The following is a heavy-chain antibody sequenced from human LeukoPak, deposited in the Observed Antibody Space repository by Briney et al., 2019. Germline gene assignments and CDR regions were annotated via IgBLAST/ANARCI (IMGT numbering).Heavy chain of an antibody. CDR3: TTTKLLWFGESVDY. J-gene: IGHJ4*02. D-gene: IGHD3-10*01. CDR2: IKSKTDGGTT. CDR1: GFTFSNAW. Sequence: GGSLRLSCAASGFTFSNAWMSWGRQAPGKGLEWVGRIKSKTDGGTTDYAAPVKGRFTISRDDSKNTLYLQMNSLKTEDTAVYYCTTTKLLWFGESVDYWGQGTLVTVSS. V-gene: IGHV3-15*01.